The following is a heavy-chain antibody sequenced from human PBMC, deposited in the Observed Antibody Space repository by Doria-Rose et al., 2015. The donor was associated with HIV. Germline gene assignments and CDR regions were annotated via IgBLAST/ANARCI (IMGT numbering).Heavy chain of an antibody. D-gene: IGHD6-13*01. CDR2: MFSDGGR. J-gene: IGHJ4*02. CDR1: GVSLSSPGMG. Sequence: MESGPVLVKPTETLTLTCTVSGVSLSSPGMGVSWIRQPPGEALEWLANMFSDGGRSYKTSLKSRLTISRGTSKCQVVLTMTDMDPVDTATYYCARIESSRWYHKYYFDFWGRGTLVIVSA. CDR3: ARIESSRWYHKYYFDF. V-gene: IGHV2-26*01.